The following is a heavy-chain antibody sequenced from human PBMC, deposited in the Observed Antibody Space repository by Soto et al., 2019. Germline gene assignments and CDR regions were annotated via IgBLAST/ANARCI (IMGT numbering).Heavy chain of an antibody. J-gene: IGHJ4*02. V-gene: IGHV3-23*04. CDR3: AKDIVVVPAAILVRVGLAFDY. D-gene: IGHD2-2*02. CDR2: ISGSGGST. CDR1: GFTFSSYA. Sequence: VQLVESGGGLVKPGGSLRLSCAASGFTFSSYAMSWVRQAPGKGLEWVSAISGSGGSTYYADSVKGRFTISRDNSKNTLYLQMNSLRAEDTAVYYCAKDIVVVPAAILVRVGLAFDYWGQGTLVTVSS.